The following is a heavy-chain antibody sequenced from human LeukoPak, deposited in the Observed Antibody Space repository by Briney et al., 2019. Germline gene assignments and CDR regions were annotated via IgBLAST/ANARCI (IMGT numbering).Heavy chain of an antibody. J-gene: IGHJ6*02. CDR2: ISYDGSSK. D-gene: IGHD3-22*01. CDR1: GFTFSTYA. V-gene: IGHV3-30-3*01. Sequence: GGSLRLSCAASGFTFSTYAMHWVRQAPSKGLEWVAVISYDGSSKYYADSVKGRFTISRDNSKNTLYLQMNSLRAEDTAVYYCAREWDQGYYDSSGYWLSYGMDVWGQGTTVTVSS. CDR3: AREWDQGYYDSSGYWLSYGMDV.